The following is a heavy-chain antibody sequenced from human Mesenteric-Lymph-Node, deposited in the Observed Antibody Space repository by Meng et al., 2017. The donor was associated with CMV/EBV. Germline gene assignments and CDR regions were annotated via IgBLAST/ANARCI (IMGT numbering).Heavy chain of an antibody. D-gene: IGHD4-23*01. CDR3: ARVVGGNQIYYYYGMDV. CDR1: GYTFTSYD. Sequence: ASVKVSCKASGYTFTSYDINWVRQATGQGLEWMGWMNPNSGGTNYAQKFQGRVTMTRDTSISTAYIELSRLRSDDTAVYYCARVVGGNQIYYYYGMDVWGQGTTVTVSS. J-gene: IGHJ6*02. V-gene: IGHV1-2*02. CDR2: MNPNSGGT.